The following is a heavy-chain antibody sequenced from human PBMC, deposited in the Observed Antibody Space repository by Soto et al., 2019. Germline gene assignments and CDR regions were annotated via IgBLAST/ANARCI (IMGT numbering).Heavy chain of an antibody. CDR1: GFTFSSDW. D-gene: IGHD3-16*01. J-gene: IGHJ4*02. Sequence: GGSLRLSCAASGFTFSSDWMHWVRQAPGKGLVWVSRINTDGSGTSYADSVKGRFTISRDHAKNTLYLQMNSLRAEDTAVYYWERDRGGSQHCFDYWGEGNMVTGCS. CDR3: ERDRGGSQHCFDY. V-gene: IGHV3-74*01. CDR2: INTDGSGT.